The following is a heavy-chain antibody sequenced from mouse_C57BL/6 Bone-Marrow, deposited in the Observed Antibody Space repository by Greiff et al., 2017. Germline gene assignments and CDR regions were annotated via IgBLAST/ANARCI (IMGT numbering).Heavy chain of an antibody. D-gene: IGHD1-1*01. CDR2: IDPSDSET. V-gene: IGHV1-52*01. Sequence: QVQLQQPGAELVRPGSSVKLSCKASGYTFTSYWMHWVKQRPIQGLEWIGNIDPSDSETHSNQKFKDKATLTVDKSSSTAYMQLSSLTSEDSAVYYCARGGYYYYGSSYVSWYFDVWGTGTTVTVSS. J-gene: IGHJ1*03. CDR3: ARGGYYYYGSSYVSWYFDV. CDR1: GYTFTSYW.